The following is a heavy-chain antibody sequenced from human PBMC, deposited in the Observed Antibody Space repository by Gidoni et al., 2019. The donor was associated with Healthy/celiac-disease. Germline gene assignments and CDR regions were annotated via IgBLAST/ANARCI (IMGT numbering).Heavy chain of an antibody. Sequence: EVQLVESGGGLVKPGGSLRLSCEASGFTFSNAWMSWVRQAPGKGLEWVGRIKSKTDGGTTDYAAPVKGRFTISRDDSKNTLYLQMNSLKTEDTAVYYCTPLGASSGWYKGYWGQGTLVTVSS. CDR1: GFTFSNAW. J-gene: IGHJ4*02. D-gene: IGHD6-19*01. CDR2: IKSKTDGGTT. V-gene: IGHV3-15*01. CDR3: TPLGASSGWYKGY.